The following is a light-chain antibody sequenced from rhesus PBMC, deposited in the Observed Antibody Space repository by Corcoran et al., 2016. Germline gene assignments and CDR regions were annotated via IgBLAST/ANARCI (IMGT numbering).Light chain of an antibody. CDR2: GAS. CDR3: QQHSSHPLT. V-gene: IGKV1-44*01. J-gene: IGKJ4*01. Sequence: DIQMTQSPSSLSASVGDRVTITCRASQTIGSYLAWYQQKPGKVPKLLLLGASCLESGVPSRFSGSGSGTDFTLTISSLQPEDFAIYYCQQHSSHPLTFGGGTKVEIK. CDR1: QTIGSY.